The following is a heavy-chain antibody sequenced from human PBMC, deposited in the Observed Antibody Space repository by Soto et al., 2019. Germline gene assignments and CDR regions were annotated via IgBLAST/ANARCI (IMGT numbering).Heavy chain of an antibody. CDR2: ISCCGGST. V-gene: IGHV3-23*01. J-gene: IGHJ1*01. CDR3: AKADGEQWLIPHLDN. CDR1: GFNFKKFA. D-gene: IGHD6-19*01. Sequence: PXGSLRLSCEASGFNFKKFAMGWVRQAPGEGLEWVSGISCCGGSTFYADSVKGRFSLARDDSKNTLSLQLNSLRVEDTAHYYCAKADGEQWLIPHLDNWGQGTQVTVSS.